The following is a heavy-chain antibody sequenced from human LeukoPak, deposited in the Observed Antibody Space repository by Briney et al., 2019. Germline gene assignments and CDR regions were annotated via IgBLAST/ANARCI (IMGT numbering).Heavy chain of an antibody. Sequence: SETLSLTCTVSGGSISSYYWSWIRQPPGKGLEWIGYIYYSGSTNYNPSLKSRVTISVDTSKNQFSLKLSSVTAADTAAYYCARLPYCSGGSCRDYWGQGTLVTVSS. V-gene: IGHV4-59*08. J-gene: IGHJ4*02. CDR3: ARLPYCSGGSCRDY. CDR2: IYYSGST. CDR1: GGSISSYY. D-gene: IGHD2-15*01.